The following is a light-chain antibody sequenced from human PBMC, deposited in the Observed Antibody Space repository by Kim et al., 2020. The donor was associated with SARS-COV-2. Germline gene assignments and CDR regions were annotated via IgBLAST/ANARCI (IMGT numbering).Light chain of an antibody. CDR2: GKN. CDR1: SLRSYY. J-gene: IGLJ3*02. CDR3: NSRDSSGNHLGV. V-gene: IGLV3-19*01. Sequence: LGHTVRITCQGASLRSYYASWYQQKPGQAPVLVIYGKNNRPSGIPDRFSGSSSGNPASLTITGAQAEDEADYYCNSRDSSGNHLGVFDGGTQLTVL.